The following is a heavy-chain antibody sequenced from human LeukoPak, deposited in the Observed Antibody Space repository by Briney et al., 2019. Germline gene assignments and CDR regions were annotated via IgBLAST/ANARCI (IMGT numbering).Heavy chain of an antibody. V-gene: IGHV1-69*01. D-gene: IGHD3-10*01. CDR3: ARDWGSEGYYFDY. J-gene: IGHJ4*02. CDR2: IIPIFGTA. CDR1: GGTFSSYA. Sequence: SVKVSCKASGGTFSSYAISWVRQAPGQGLEWMGGIIPIFGTANYAQKFQGRVTITADESTSTAYMELSSLRSEDTAVYYCARDWGSEGYYFDYWGQGTLVTVSS.